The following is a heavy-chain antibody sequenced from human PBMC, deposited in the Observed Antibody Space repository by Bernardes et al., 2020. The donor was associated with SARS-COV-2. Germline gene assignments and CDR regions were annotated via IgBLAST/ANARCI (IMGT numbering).Heavy chain of an antibody. Sequence: GGSLRLSCAASGFTFRTYGMHWVRQAPGKGLEWVAVISYDGSNKYYADSVKGRFTISRDNSKNTLYLQMNSLRAEDTAVYYCARDPGDYDYYYYGMDVWGQGTTVTVSS. CDR2: ISYDGSNK. D-gene: IGHD4-17*01. CDR1: GFTFRTYG. V-gene: IGHV3-30*03. J-gene: IGHJ6*02. CDR3: ARDPGDYDYYYYGMDV.